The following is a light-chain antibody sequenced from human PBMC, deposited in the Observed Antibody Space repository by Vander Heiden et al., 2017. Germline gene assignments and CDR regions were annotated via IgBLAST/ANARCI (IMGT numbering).Light chain of an antibody. J-gene: IGKJ1*01. CDR1: QGISSY. V-gene: IGKV1-8*01. CDR3: QQNDSYPLVA. Sequence: AIRMTQSPSSFSASTGDRVTITCRASQGISSYLAWYQQKPGKAPKLLIYAASTLQSGVPSRFSGSGYGTDFTLTISCLQSEDFAPYYCQQNDSYPLVAFGQGTKVEIK. CDR2: AAS.